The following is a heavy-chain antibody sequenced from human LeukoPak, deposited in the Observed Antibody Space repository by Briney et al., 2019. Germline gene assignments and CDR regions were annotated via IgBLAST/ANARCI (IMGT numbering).Heavy chain of an antibody. J-gene: IGHJ4*02. CDR1: GGSISSGDYY. CDR3: ARGGARLIKQWLVRGRGSNFDY. Sequence: PSETLSLTCTVSGGSISSGDYYWSWIRQPPGKGLEWIGEINHSGSTNYNPSLKSRVTISVDTSKNQFSLKLSSVTAADTAVYYCARGGARLIKQWLVRGRGSNFDYWGQGTLVTVSS. V-gene: IGHV4-39*07. D-gene: IGHD6-19*01. CDR2: INHSGST.